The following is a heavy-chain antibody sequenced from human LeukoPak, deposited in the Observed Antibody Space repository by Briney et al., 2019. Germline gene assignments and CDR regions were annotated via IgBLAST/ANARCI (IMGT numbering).Heavy chain of an antibody. J-gene: IGHJ4*02. CDR3: ANYVDY. V-gene: IGHV3-30*18. CDR2: ISYDGSNK. Sequence: GRSLRLSCAASGFTFSSYGMHWVRQAPGKGLEWVAVISYDGSNKYYADSVKGRFTISRDNSKNTLYLQMNSLRAEDTAVYYCANYVDYWGQGTLVTVSS. CDR1: GFTFSSYG.